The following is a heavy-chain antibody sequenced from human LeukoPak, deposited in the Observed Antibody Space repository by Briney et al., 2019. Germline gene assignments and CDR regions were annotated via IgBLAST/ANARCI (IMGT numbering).Heavy chain of an antibody. Sequence: PSETLSLTCAVSGGSVTSDTDYWSWIRQPPGKGLEWIGFIFYSRTTNYNPALKGRVTIAVDTSKNQLSLTLNAVSAADTAVYHCVNPHMDNWYSLDNWGQGTLVTVSS. V-gene: IGHV4-61*01. J-gene: IGHJ4*02. CDR1: GGSVTSDTDY. CDR2: IFYSRTT. CDR3: VNPHMDNWYSLDN. D-gene: IGHD1-1*01.